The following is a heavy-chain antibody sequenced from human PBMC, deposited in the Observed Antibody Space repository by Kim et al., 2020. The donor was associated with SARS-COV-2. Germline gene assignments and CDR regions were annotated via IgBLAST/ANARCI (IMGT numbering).Heavy chain of an antibody. CDR2: ISYSGIT. CDR3: ARKVQSSNTREIFDS. Sequence: SETLSLTCTVSGGSISGYYLSWTRQTPGKGLEWIGYISYSGITNYNPSLKSRVTISVDPSQIQFSLQLRSVTAADTAAYYCARKVQSSNTREIFDSWGQG. V-gene: IGHV4-59*08. J-gene: IGHJ4*02. CDR1: GGSISGYY. D-gene: IGHD2-15*01.